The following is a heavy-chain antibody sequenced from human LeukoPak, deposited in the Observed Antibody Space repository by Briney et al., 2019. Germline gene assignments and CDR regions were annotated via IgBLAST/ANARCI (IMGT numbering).Heavy chain of an antibody. CDR3: ATTRRKYYFDY. CDR1: AGSFSGYY. J-gene: IGHJ4*02. Sequence: PSETLSLTCAVYAGSFSGYYWSWIRQPPGKGLEWIGEINHSGSTNYNPSLKSRATISVDTSKNQFSLKLSSVTAADTAVYYCATTRRKYYFDYWGQGTLVTVSS. V-gene: IGHV4-34*01. D-gene: IGHD1-14*01. CDR2: INHSGST.